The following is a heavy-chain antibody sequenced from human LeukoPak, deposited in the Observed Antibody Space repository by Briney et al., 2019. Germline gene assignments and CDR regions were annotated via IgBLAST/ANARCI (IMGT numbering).Heavy chain of an antibody. Sequence: GESLKISCKASGYSFTTYWIGWVRQMPGTGLEWMGIIYPGDSDTRYSPSFQGQVPISADKSISTAYLQGSSLKASDTAMYYCARLYCGGDCYRRNDPNEAWNYFDYWGQGTLVTVSS. V-gene: IGHV5-51*01. CDR1: GYSFTTYW. CDR3: ARLYCGGDCYRRNDPNEAWNYFDY. CDR2: IYPGDSDT. D-gene: IGHD2-21*02. J-gene: IGHJ4*02.